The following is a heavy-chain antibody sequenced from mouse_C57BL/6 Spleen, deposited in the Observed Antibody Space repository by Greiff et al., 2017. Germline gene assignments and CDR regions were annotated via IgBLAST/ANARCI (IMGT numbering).Heavy chain of an antibody. Sequence: EVQLVESGGGLVKPGGSLKLSCAASGFTFSSYAMSWVRQTPEKRLEWVATISDGGSYTYYPDNVKGRFTISRHNAKNNLYLQMSHLKSEDTAMYYCASIGGAYWYFDVWGTGTTVTVSS. J-gene: IGHJ1*03. CDR1: GFTFSSYA. CDR3: ASIGGAYWYFDV. V-gene: IGHV5-4*01. CDR2: ISDGGSYT.